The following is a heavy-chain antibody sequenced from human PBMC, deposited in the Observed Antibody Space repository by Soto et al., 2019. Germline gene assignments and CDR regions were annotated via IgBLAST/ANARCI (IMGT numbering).Heavy chain of an antibody. CDR3: VRSKGGYSYGTPFDY. Sequence: EVQLEESGGALVQPGRSLRISCAASGFTFEDYAMYWVRQVLGKGLEWVSSISWNSGHIGYADSVKGRFTTSRDNAKNSLYLQMNSLRPEDTALYYCVRSKGGYSYGTPFDYWGQGTLVTVSS. J-gene: IGHJ4*02. D-gene: IGHD5-18*01. CDR1: GFTFEDYA. V-gene: IGHV3-9*01. CDR2: ISWNSGHI.